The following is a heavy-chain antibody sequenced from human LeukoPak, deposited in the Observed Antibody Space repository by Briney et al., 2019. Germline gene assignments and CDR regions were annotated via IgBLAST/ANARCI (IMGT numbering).Heavy chain of an antibody. Sequence: QPGGSLRLSCAASGFTFSSYWMSWVRQAPGKGLEWVANIKQDGSEKYYVDSVKGRFTISRDNAKNSLYLQMNSLRAEDTAVYYCARDERIQLWFQTQYYFDYWGQGTLVTVSS. CDR3: ARDERIQLWFQTQYYFDY. CDR2: IKQDGSEK. CDR1: GFTFSSYW. V-gene: IGHV3-7*01. J-gene: IGHJ4*02. D-gene: IGHD5-18*01.